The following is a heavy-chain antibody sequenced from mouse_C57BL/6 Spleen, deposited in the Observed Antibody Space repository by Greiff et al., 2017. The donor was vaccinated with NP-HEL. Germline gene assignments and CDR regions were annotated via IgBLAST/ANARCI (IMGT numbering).Heavy chain of an antibody. V-gene: IGHV1-19*01. Sequence: VQLQQSGPVLVKPGASVKMSCKASGYTFTDYYMNWVKQSHGKSLEWIGVINPYNGGTSYNQKFKGKATLTVDKSSSTAYMELNSLTSEDSAVYYCAREFYSNEGNYYAMDYWGQGTSVTVSS. CDR2: INPYNGGT. CDR3: AREFYSNEGNYYAMDY. CDR1: GYTFTDYY. J-gene: IGHJ4*01. D-gene: IGHD2-5*01.